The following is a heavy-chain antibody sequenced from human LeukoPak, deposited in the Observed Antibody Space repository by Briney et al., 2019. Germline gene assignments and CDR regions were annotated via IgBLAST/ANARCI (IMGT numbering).Heavy chain of an antibody. CDR1: GFSFNSYA. V-gene: IGHV3-23*01. CDR3: AKVRMITMIAYDAFDI. Sequence: GGSLRLSCAASGFSFNSYAMNWVRQAPGKGLEWVSAISGNSSSTYYADSVKGRFTISRDNSKNTLYLQMNSLRAEDTAVYYCAKVRMITMIAYDAFDIWGQGTMVTVSS. J-gene: IGHJ3*02. D-gene: IGHD3-22*01. CDR2: ISGNSSST.